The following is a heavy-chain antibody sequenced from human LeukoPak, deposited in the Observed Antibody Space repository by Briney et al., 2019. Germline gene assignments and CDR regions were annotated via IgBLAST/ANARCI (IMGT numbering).Heavy chain of an antibody. J-gene: IGHJ4*02. CDR2: IYPGDSDT. V-gene: IGHV5-51*01. CDR3: ARHRYCSSTSCYYVDY. D-gene: IGHD2-2*01. Sequence: GESLKISCKGSGHSFTSYWIGWVRQMPGKGLEWMEIIYPGDSDTRYSPSFQGQVTISADKSISTAYLQWSSLKASDTAMYYCARHRYCSSTSCYYVDYWGQGTLVTVSS. CDR1: GHSFTSYW.